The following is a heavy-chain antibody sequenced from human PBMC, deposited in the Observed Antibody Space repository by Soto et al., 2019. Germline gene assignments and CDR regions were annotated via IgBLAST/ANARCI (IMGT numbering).Heavy chain of an antibody. CDR3: ARGVAAAGHGVFDD. CDR1: GGSISISIFY. Sequence: SETLSLTCTVSGGSISISIFYWGWIRQPPGKGLEWVGSIYYSGSTYCNASRKSRVTISVDTSKNQFSLKMSSVTAADTAVYYCARGVAAAGHGVFDDLGQGTLVTVSS. V-gene: IGHV4-39*01. CDR2: IYYSGST. D-gene: IGHD6-13*01. J-gene: IGHJ4*02.